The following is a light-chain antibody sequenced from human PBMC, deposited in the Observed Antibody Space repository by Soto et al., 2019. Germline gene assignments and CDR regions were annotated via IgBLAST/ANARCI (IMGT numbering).Light chain of an antibody. CDR1: SSNIGSNT. CDR2: KNN. J-gene: IGLJ3*02. CDR3: AAWGDSLSGVL. V-gene: IGLV1-44*01. Sequence: QSVLTQPPSASGTPGQRVIISCSGGSSNIGSNTVNWYQQLPGTAPKLLIYKNNQRPSGVPDRFSGAKSGTSASLAISGLQSEDEADYYCAAWGDSLSGVLFGGGTKLTVL.